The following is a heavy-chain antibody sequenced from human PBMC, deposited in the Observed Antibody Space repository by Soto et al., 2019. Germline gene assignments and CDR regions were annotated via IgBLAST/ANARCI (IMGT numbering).Heavy chain of an antibody. D-gene: IGHD4-17*01. J-gene: IGHJ3*02. CDR2: INHSGST. CDR1: GGSFSGYY. V-gene: IGHV4-34*01. Sequence: PSETLSLTCAVYGGSFSGYYWSWIRQPPGKGLEWIGEINHSGSTNYNPSLKSRVTISVDTSKNQFSLKLSSVTAADTAVYYCAGVRCDTTFCAAFEIWGQGTMVTVSS. CDR3: AGVRCDTTFCAAFEI.